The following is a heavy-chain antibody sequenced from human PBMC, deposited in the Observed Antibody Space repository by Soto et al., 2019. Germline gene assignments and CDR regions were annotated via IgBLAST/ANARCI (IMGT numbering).Heavy chain of an antibody. D-gene: IGHD6-13*01. CDR3: ARDSSPSYSSRWYDAFDI. CDR2: IKQDESKR. CDR1: GFTFSSYW. Sequence: EVQLVESGGGLVQPGGSLRLSCAASGFTFSSYWMTWVRQAPGKGLEWVANIKQDESKRYYVDSVEGRFTISRDNAKNSLFLQMNSLRAEHTAVYYCARDSSPSYSSRWYDAFDIWGQGTMVTVSS. J-gene: IGHJ3*02. V-gene: IGHV3-7*05.